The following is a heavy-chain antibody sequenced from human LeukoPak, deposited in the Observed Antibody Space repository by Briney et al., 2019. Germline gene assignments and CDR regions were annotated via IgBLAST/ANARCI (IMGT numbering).Heavy chain of an antibody. D-gene: IGHD4-23*01. J-gene: IGHJ4*02. CDR1: VDSFTSYW. CDR2: IYPGDSDT. CDR3: ARAYVGTIDY. V-gene: IGHV5-51*01. Sequence: GESLKISCKGSVDSFTSYWVAWVRQMPGKGLEWMGIIYPGDSDTRYSPSFRGQVTISADKSSSTAYLQWSSLKASDTAMYYCARAYVGTIDYWGQGTLVTVSS.